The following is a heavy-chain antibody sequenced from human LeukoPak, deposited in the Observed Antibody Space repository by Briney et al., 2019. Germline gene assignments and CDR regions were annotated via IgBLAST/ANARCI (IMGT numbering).Heavy chain of an antibody. J-gene: IGHJ6*02. CDR2: IHYTGKP. CDR3: ARFGVDYDMDV. D-gene: IGHD3-16*01. Sequence: SETLSLTCSVSGGSISGHYWTWIPQPPGKGLEWIGQIHYTGKPDYNPSLKSRITISVDTSKNQVSLQVRSVAAADAAIYYCARFGVDYDMDVWGHGTTVTVFS. CDR1: GGSISGHY. V-gene: IGHV4-59*11.